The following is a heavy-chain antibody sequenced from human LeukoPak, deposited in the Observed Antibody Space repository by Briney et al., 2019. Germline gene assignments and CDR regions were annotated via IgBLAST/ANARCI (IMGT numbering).Heavy chain of an antibody. D-gene: IGHD6-19*01. J-gene: IGHJ4*02. CDR2: IRSKAYGGTT. CDR1: GFTFGDFA. V-gene: IGHV3-49*04. Sequence: GGSLRLSCTASGFTFGDFAMSWVRQAPGKGLEWLGFIRSKAYGGTTGYAASVKGIFTISRDDSKSIAFLQMNSLKTEDTAVYYCIVGGVEYSSAWYFDYWGQGTLVTVSS. CDR3: IVGGVEYSSAWYFDY.